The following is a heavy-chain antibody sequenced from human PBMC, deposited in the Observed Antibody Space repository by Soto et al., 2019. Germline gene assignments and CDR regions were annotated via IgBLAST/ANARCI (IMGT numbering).Heavy chain of an antibody. CDR2: INPSGGST. CDR3: ARENEIAARPGYYYYYGMDV. D-gene: IGHD6-6*01. Sequence: GASVKVSCKASGYTFTSYYMHWVRQAPGQGLEWMGIINPSGGSTSYAQKFQGRVTMTRDTSTSTVYMELSSLRSEDTAVYYCARENEIAARPGYYYYYGMDVWGQGTTVTVS. J-gene: IGHJ6*02. V-gene: IGHV1-46*01. CDR1: GYTFTSYY.